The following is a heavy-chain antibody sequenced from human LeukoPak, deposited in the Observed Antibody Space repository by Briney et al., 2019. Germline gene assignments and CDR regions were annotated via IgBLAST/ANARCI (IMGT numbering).Heavy chain of an antibody. J-gene: IGHJ4*02. D-gene: IGHD3-22*01. Sequence: ASVKVSCKASGYTFTSYDINWVRQAPGQGLEWMGIINPSGGSTSYAQKFQGRVTMTRDTSTSTVYMELSSLRSEDTAVYYCARGPIEGQAYFDYWGQGTLVTVSS. CDR2: INPSGGST. V-gene: IGHV1-46*01. CDR3: ARGPIEGQAYFDY. CDR1: GYTFTSYD.